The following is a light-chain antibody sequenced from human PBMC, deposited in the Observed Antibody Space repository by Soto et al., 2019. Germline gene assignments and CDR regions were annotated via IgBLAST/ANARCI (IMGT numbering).Light chain of an antibody. V-gene: IGKV3-20*01. CDR3: QQYDNSPIT. CDR2: GAS. J-gene: IGKJ5*01. CDR1: QSVSLN. Sequence: EIVMTQSPATLSVSPWERATLSCRASQSVSLNLAWYQQKPGQAPRLLIYGASSRASGIPDRFSGSGSGTDFTLTISRLEPEDFAVYYCQQYDNSPITFGQGTRLEIK.